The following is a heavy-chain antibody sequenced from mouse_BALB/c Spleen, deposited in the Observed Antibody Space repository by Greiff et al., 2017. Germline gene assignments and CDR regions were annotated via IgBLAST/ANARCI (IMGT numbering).Heavy chain of an antibody. D-gene: IGHD1-1*01. CDR3: ARGGYGSSYFV. J-gene: IGHJ1*01. Sequence: VQLQQSGAELVRPGTSVKVSCKASGYAFTNYLIEWVKQRPGQGLEWIGVINPGSGGTNYNEKFKGKATLTADKSSSTAYMQLSSLTSDDSAVYFCARGGYGSSYFVWGAGTTVTVSS. V-gene: IGHV1-54*01. CDR2: INPGSGGT. CDR1: GYAFTNYL.